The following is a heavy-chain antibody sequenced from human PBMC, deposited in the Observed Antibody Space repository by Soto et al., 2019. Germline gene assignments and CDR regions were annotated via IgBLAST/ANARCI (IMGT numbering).Heavy chain of an antibody. V-gene: IGHV3-23*01. Sequence: EVQLLESGGDLVQPGVSLRLACAASGFTFRGDAMSWVRQAPGKGLEWVSSISGSGEMTHYAESVKGRFTISRDNSKNTLYLQMESLRAEDTALYYCARSEMTYNWNDWGQGTLVTVSS. CDR1: GFTFRGDA. CDR3: ARSEMTYNWND. D-gene: IGHD1-1*01. J-gene: IGHJ4*02. CDR2: ISGSGEMT.